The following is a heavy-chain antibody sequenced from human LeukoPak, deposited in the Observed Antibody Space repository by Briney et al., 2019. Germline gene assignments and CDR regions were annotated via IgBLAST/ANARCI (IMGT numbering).Heavy chain of an antibody. CDR1: GFTVSNNY. CDR3: AKVIAARPRFDAFDI. J-gene: IGHJ3*02. Sequence: GGSLRLSCAASGFTVSNNYMNWVRQAPGKGLEWVSLIYSGGSSYYRDSVKGRFAISGDNSKNTLYLQMNSLRAEDTAVYYCAKVIAARPRFDAFDIWGQGTMVTVSS. CDR2: IYSGGSS. V-gene: IGHV3-53*01. D-gene: IGHD6-6*01.